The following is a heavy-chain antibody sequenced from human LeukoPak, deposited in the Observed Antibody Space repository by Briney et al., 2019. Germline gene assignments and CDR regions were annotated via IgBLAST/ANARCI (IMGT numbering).Heavy chain of an antibody. CDR2: ISSSSSYI. CDR1: GFTFSSYS. D-gene: IGHD2-2*01. Sequence: GGSLRLSCAASGFTFSSYSMNWVRQAPGKGLEWVSSISSSSSYIYYADSVKGRFTISRDNAKNSLYLQMNSLRAEDTAVYYCARDQEDIVVVPAAMGYYYYGMDVWGQGTTVTVSS. J-gene: IGHJ6*02. CDR3: ARDQEDIVVVPAAMGYYYYGMDV. V-gene: IGHV3-21*01.